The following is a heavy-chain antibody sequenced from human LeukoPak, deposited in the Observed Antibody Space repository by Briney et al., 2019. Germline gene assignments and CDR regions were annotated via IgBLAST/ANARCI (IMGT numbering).Heavy chain of an antibody. Sequence: SETLSLTCTVSSGSISTSNYYWGWVRQPPGKALEWIGNIFYSGSTYYSPSLKSRVTISLDTSRNQFSLKLNSVTAADTAVYYCAATRLDARSWFDPWGQGTLVTVSS. V-gene: IGHV4-39*07. CDR3: AATRLDARSWFDP. J-gene: IGHJ5*02. CDR1: SGSISTSNYY. D-gene: IGHD1-1*01. CDR2: IFYSGST.